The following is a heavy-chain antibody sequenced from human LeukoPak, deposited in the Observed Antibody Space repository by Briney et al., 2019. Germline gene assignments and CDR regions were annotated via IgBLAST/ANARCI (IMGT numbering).Heavy chain of an antibody. Sequence: SETLSLTCTVSGGSISSGGYYWSWIRQRPGKGLEWIGYAYSSGSTNYNPPLVSRVTISLDTSKNQFSLKLSSVTAADTAVYYCARGPASFDYWGQGTLVTVSS. CDR2: AYSSGST. CDR3: ARGPASFDY. D-gene: IGHD1-14*01. V-gene: IGHV4-31*03. CDR1: GGSISSGGYY. J-gene: IGHJ4*02.